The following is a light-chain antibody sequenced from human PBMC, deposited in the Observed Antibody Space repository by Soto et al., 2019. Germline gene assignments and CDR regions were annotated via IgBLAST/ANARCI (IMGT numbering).Light chain of an antibody. V-gene: IGLV2-14*03. CDR3: SSYTTSNTRQIV. CDR2: DVS. J-gene: IGLJ1*01. CDR1: SSDVGGYNY. Sequence: QSAMTQPASVSGSPGQSITISCTGTSSDVGGYNYVSWYQHHSGKAPKLIIYDVSNRPSGVSNRFSGSKSGNTASLTNSGLQPEDEADYYCSSYTTSNTRQIVFGTGTKLTVL.